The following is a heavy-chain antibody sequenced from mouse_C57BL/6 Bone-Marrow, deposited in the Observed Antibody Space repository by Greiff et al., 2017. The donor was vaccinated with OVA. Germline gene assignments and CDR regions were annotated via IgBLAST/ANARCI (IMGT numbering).Heavy chain of an antibody. J-gene: IGHJ4*01. D-gene: IGHD5-5*01. V-gene: IGHV1-63*01. Sequence: VQLQQSGAELVRPGTSVKMSCKASGYTFTNYWIGWAKQRPGHGLEWIGDIYPGGGYTNYNEKFKGKATLTADKSSSTAYMQFSSLTSEDSAIYYCGRGSATFHYYAMDYWGQGTSVTVSS. CDR1: GYTFTNYW. CDR3: GRGSATFHYYAMDY. CDR2: IYPGGGYT.